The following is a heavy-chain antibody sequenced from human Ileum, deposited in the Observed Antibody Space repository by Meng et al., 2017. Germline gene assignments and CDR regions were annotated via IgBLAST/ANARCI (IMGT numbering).Heavy chain of an antibody. CDR2: IYQSGST. J-gene: IGHJ4*02. CDR1: GDSISSSGW. D-gene: IGHD1-26*01. CDR3: ARHIVGPTPGMEY. V-gene: IGHV4-4*02. Sequence: QRSGPGLGKPSGALSLPFAGSGDSISSSGWWSWVRQPPGKGLEWIGQIYQSGSTNYNPSLKSRVTISIDRSENQLSLKLSSVTAADTAVYYCARHIVGPTPGMEYWGQGTLVTVSS.